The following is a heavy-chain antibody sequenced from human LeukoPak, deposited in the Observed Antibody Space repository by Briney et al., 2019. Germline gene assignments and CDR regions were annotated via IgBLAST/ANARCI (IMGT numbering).Heavy chain of an antibody. Sequence: PGGSLRLSCAASGFTFSGSAMHWVRQASGKGLEWVGRIRSKVNSYATAYAASVKGRFTISRDDSKKTVYLETSSLKTEDTAVYYCTRQYSGYDSVDSMDVWGQGTTVIVTS. J-gene: IGHJ6*02. CDR2: IRSKVNSYAT. V-gene: IGHV3-73*01. D-gene: IGHD5-12*01. CDR3: TRQYSGYDSVDSMDV. CDR1: GFTFSGSA.